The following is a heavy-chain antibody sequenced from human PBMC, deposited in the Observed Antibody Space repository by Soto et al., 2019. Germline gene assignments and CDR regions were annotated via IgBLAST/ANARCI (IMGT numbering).Heavy chain of an antibody. D-gene: IGHD6-13*01. V-gene: IGHV1-24*01. CDR3: ATAPWGGAAGRGNWFDP. Sequence: ASVKVSCKVSGYTLTELSMHWVRQAPGKGLEWMGGFDPEDGETIYAQKFQGRVTMTEDTSTDTAYMELSSLRSEDTAVYYCATAPWGGAAGRGNWFDPWGQGTLVTVSS. J-gene: IGHJ5*02. CDR2: FDPEDGET. CDR1: GYTLTELS.